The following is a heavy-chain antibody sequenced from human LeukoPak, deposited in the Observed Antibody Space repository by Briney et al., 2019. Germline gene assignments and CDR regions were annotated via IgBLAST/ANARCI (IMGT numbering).Heavy chain of an antibody. CDR1: GGSISSSNW. CDR2: IHHSGST. Sequence: PSETLSLTCAVSGGSISSSNWWSWVRQPPGKGLEWIGEIHHSGSTNYNPSLKSRVTISVDKSKNQFSLKLSSVTAADTAMYYCARADGDYDGLDYWGQGTLVTVSS. J-gene: IGHJ4*02. V-gene: IGHV4-4*02. D-gene: IGHD4-17*01. CDR3: ARADGDYDGLDY.